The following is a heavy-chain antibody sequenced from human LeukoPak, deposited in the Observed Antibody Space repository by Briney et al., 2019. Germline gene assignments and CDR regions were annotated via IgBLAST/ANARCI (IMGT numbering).Heavy chain of an antibody. D-gene: IGHD2-2*01. CDR3: ARRDCSRTSCPIDY. Sequence: SETLSLTCTVSGGSISRYYWSWIRQPPGKGLEWIGYIYYSGSTDYNPSLKSRVTISVDTSKNQFSLKLSSMTAADTAVYYCARRDCSRTSCPIDYWGQGTLVTVSS. CDR1: GGSISRYY. J-gene: IGHJ4*02. CDR2: IYYSGST. V-gene: IGHV4-59*08.